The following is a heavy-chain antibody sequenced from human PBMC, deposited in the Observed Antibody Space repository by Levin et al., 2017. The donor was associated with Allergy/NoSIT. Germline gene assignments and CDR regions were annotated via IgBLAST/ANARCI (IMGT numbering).Heavy chain of an antibody. Sequence: PSETLSLTCAVYGGSFSGYYWSWIRQPPGKGLEWIGEINHSGSTNYNPSLKSRVTVSVDTSKNQFSLKVNSVTAADTAVYYCARGLSDWGHWYFDLWGRGTLVTVSS. CDR3: ARGLSDWGHWYFDL. CDR1: GGSFSGYY. D-gene: IGHD7-27*01. J-gene: IGHJ2*01. CDR2: INHSGST. V-gene: IGHV4-34*01.